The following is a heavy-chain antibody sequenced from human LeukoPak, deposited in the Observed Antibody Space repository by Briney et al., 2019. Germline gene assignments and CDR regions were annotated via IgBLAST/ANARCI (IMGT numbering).Heavy chain of an antibody. CDR2: ISGSGGST. CDR3: AKANWNDEPFGY. J-gene: IGHJ4*02. CDR1: GFTFSSYA. Sequence: QSGGSLRLSCAASGFTFSSYAMSWVRQAPGEGLEWVSAISGSGGSTYYADSVKGRFTISRDNSKNTLYLQMNSLRAEDTAVYYCAKANWNDEPFGYWGQGTLVTVSS. V-gene: IGHV3-23*01. D-gene: IGHD1-20*01.